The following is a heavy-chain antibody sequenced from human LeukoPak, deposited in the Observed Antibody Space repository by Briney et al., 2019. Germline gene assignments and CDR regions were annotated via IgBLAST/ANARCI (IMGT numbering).Heavy chain of an antibody. Sequence: GASVKVSCKASGYTFTRYYIHWVRQAPGQGLEWMGLINPSTGRISYAQKFQGRVTMTRDTSTSTVSMELSSLRAEDTAMYYCARDEEFGFIGYWGQGTLVTVSS. CDR3: ARDEEFGFIGY. V-gene: IGHV1-46*01. J-gene: IGHJ4*02. D-gene: IGHD3-10*01. CDR2: INPSTGRI. CDR1: GYTFTRYY.